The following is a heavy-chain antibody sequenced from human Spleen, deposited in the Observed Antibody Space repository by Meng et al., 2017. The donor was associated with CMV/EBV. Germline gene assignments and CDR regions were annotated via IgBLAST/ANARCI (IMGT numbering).Heavy chain of an antibody. CDR3: AREGGGGSLVNFDYYYYGMDV. CDR2: IYHSGST. Sequence: SETLSLTCTVSGYSISSGYYWGWIRQPPGKGLEWIGSIYHSGSTYYNPSLKSRVTISVDTSKNQFSLKLSSVTAADTAVYYCAREGGGGSLVNFDYYYYGMDVWGQGTTVTVSS. CDR1: GYSISSGYY. V-gene: IGHV4-38-2*02. D-gene: IGHD1-26*01. J-gene: IGHJ6*02.